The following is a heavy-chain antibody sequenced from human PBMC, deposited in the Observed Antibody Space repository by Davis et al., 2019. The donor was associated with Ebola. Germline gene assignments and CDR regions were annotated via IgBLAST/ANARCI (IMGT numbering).Heavy chain of an antibody. CDR3: TRRGMDV. CDR1: GFTSSGSA. J-gene: IGHJ6*02. CDR2: IRSKANSYAT. V-gene: IGHV3-73*01. Sequence: ARSLSLSCAASGFTSSGSAMHWVRQASGKGLEWVGRIRSKANSYATAYAASVKGRFTISRDDSKNTAYLQMNSLKTEDTAVYYCTRRGMDVWGQGTTVTVSS.